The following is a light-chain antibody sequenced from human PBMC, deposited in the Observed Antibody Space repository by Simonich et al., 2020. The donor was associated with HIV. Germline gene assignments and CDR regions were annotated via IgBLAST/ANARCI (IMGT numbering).Light chain of an antibody. CDR1: QGISNS. Sequence: DIQMTQSPSSLSASVGDRVTITCRANQGISNSLAWYQQKPGKAPKLLLYAASRLESGVPFRFSGSGSGTDYTLTITNLQPEDSATYYCQQANSFPITFGQGTRLEI. CDR2: AAS. CDR3: QQANSFPIT. J-gene: IGKJ5*01. V-gene: IGKV1-NL1*01.